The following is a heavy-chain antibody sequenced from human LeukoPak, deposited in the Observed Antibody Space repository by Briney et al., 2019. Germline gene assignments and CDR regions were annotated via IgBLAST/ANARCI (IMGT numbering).Heavy chain of an antibody. CDR2: IYHSGST. CDR3: ARAARNYYDSSGYQGAFDI. CDR1: GGSISSGGYY. V-gene: IGHV4-30-2*01. Sequence: SETLSLTCTVSGGSISSGGYYWSWIRQPPGKGLEWIGYIYHSGSTYYNPSLKSRVTISVDRSKNQFSLKLSSVTAADTAVYYCARAARNYYDSSGYQGAFDIWGQGTMVTVSS. J-gene: IGHJ3*02. D-gene: IGHD3-22*01.